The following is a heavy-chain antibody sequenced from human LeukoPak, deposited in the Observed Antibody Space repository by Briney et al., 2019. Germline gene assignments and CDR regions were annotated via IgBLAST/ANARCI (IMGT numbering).Heavy chain of an antibody. CDR1: GYTFTSYG. Sequence: ASVKVSCKASGYTFTSYGISWVRQAPGQGLEWMGWISVYNGNTNYAQKLQGRVTMTTDTSTSTAYMELRSLRSDDTAVYYCARDRTRSNWNYWYFGLWGRGTLVTVSS. J-gene: IGHJ2*01. CDR3: ARDRTRSNWNYWYFGL. V-gene: IGHV1-18*01. D-gene: IGHD1-20*01. CDR2: ISVYNGNT.